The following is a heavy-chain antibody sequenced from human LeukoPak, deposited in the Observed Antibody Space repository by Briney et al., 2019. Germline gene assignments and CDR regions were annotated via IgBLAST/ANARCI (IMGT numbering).Heavy chain of an antibody. J-gene: IGHJ4*02. Sequence: SETLSHTCTVSGGSISSSIYHWDWTRHPPGKGLEWIGRIYYRGTTYYNASLKSRIAISVYSCKNQFSLRLNSVTAADTAVYHCARRNSGLDYWGQGTLVTVSS. CDR1: GGSISSSIYH. CDR2: IYYRGTT. D-gene: IGHD3-10*01. V-gene: IGHV4-39*01. CDR3: ARRNSGLDY.